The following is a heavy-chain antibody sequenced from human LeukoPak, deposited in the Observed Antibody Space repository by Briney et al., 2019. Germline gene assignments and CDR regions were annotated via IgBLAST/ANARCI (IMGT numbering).Heavy chain of an antibody. D-gene: IGHD7-27*01. Sequence: GESLRLSCAASGFTFSDHHMDWVRQAPGEGLEWVARIRNKANRYTTEYAASVKGRFTISRDDSENSLYLQMDSLKTEDTAVYYCASSPLGIAPFDYWGQGTLVTVSS. J-gene: IGHJ4*02. CDR2: IRNKANRYTT. V-gene: IGHV3-72*01. CDR3: ASSPLGIAPFDY. CDR1: GFTFSDHH.